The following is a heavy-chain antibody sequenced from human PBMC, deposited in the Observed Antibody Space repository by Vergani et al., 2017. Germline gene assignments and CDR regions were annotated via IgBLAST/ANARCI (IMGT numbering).Heavy chain of an antibody. CDR1: GGSISSSSYY. CDR3: ARDKSGSYGRGHWYFDL. CDR2: IYYSGST. V-gene: IGHV4-39*02. Sequence: QLQLQESGPGLVKPSETLSLTCTVSGGSISSSSYYWGWIRQPPGKGLEWIGSIYYSGSTYYNPSLKSRVTISVDTSKNQFSLKLSSVTAADTAVYYCARDKSGSYGRGHWYFDLWGRGTLVTVSS. J-gene: IGHJ2*01. D-gene: IGHD1-26*01.